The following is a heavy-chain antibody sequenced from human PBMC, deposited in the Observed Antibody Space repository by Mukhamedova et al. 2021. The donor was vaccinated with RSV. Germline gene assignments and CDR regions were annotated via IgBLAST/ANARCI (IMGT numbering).Heavy chain of an antibody. CDR2: IIPVFGTA. D-gene: IGHD2-2*01. Sequence: GQGLEWMGGIIPVFGTANYAQRFQGRVTITADKSTSTAYMELSSLRSEDTAVYYCVKQFCTSATSCTHGAFDIWGQGTMVTVSS. CDR3: VKQFCTSATSCTHGAFDI. J-gene: IGHJ3*02. V-gene: IGHV1-69*06.